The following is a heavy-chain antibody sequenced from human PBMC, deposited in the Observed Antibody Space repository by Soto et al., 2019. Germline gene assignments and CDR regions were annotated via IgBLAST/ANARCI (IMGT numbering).Heavy chain of an antibody. D-gene: IGHD5-18*01. CDR3: ARARGPRYSSHPFDY. CDR2: INPSGGST. Sequence: QVQLVQSGAEVKKPGASVKVSCKASGYTFTSYYMHWVRQAPGQGLEWMGIINPSGGSTSYAQKFQGRVTMTRDTSTSTVYMELSSLRSEDTAVYYCARARGPRYSSHPFDYWGQGTLVTVSS. V-gene: IGHV1-46*01. CDR1: GYTFTSYY. J-gene: IGHJ4*02.